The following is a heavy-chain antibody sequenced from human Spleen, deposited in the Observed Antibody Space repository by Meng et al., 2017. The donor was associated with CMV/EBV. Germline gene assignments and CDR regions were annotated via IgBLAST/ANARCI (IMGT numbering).Heavy chain of an antibody. Sequence: GGSLRLSCAASGFTLRTYEMNWVRQAPGKGLEWVSYISNSGALMYYADSVKGRFTISRDNAKNSLYLQINSLRAEDTAVYYCAREKGGYCSGGSCGFDPWGQGTLVTVSS. CDR3: AREKGGYCSGGSCGFDP. V-gene: IGHV3-48*03. CDR1: GFTLRTYE. D-gene: IGHD2-15*01. J-gene: IGHJ5*02. CDR2: ISNSGALM.